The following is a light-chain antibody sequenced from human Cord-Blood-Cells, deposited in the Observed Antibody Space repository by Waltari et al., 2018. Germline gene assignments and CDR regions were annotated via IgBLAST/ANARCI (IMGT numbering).Light chain of an antibody. Sequence: DIVMTQSPDSLAVSLGERATINCKSSQSVLYSSNNKNYLAWYQQKPGQPPKLLIYWASTRESGVPGRFSGSGSWTDFTLTISSLQAEDVAVYYCQQYYSTPYTFGQGTKLEIK. CDR3: QQYYSTPYT. CDR2: WAS. V-gene: IGKV4-1*01. CDR1: QSVLYSSNNKNY. J-gene: IGKJ2*01.